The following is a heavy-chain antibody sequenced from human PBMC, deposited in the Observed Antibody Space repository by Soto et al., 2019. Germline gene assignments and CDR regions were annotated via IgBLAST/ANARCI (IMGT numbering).Heavy chain of an antibody. CDR2: IYPGDSDT. CDR1: GYSFTSYW. J-gene: IGHJ5*02. D-gene: IGHD2-2*01. V-gene: IGHV5-51*01. Sequence: PGESLKISCKGSGYSFTSYWIGWVRQMPGKGLEWMGIIYPGDSDTRYSPSFQGQVTISADKSISTAYLQWSSLKASDTAMYYCARLFADIVVVPAALSFDPWGQGTPVTVSS. CDR3: ARLFADIVVVPAALSFDP.